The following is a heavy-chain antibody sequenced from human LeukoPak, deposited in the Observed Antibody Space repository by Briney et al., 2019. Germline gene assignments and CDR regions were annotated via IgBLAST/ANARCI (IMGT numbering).Heavy chain of an antibody. CDR2: ISAYNGNT. V-gene: IGHV1-18*01. D-gene: IGHD3-22*01. CDR1: GYTFTSHG. J-gene: IGHJ4*02. Sequence: ASVKVSCKASGYTFTSHGISWVRQAPGQGLEWMGWISAYNGNTNYAQKLQGRVTMTTDTSTSTAYMELRSLRSDDTAVYYCARSPSYYYDSSGYHDYWGQGTLVTVSS. CDR3: ARSPSYYYDSSGYHDY.